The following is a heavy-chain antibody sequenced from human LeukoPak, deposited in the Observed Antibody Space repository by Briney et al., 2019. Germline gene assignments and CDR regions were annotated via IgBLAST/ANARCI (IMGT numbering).Heavy chain of an antibody. CDR2: INPGDSDT. Sequence: LGAPLKISSKGSGSSFTSYWIGWVRPMPGKGLGWLGIINPGDSDTRYSPSFQGQVTISADKSISTAYLQWSSLKASDTAMYYCARHQGYYGPYYYYGMDVWGQGTTVTVSS. D-gene: IGHD3-10*01. CDR1: GSSFTSYW. V-gene: IGHV5-51*01. CDR3: ARHQGYYGPYYYYGMDV. J-gene: IGHJ6*02.